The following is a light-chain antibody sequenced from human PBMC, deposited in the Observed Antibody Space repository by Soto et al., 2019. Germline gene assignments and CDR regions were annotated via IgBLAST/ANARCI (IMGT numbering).Light chain of an antibody. Sequence: DIQMTQSPSSLSASVGDRVTITCRASQSIYSSLNWYHQKPGKAPKLLIYAASNLQSGVPSRFSGSGSGTDFTLSISSLQPEDFATYYCQQIYSAPYTFGQGTKLEIK. CDR1: QSIYSS. CDR2: AAS. J-gene: IGKJ2*01. CDR3: QQIYSAPYT. V-gene: IGKV1-39*01.